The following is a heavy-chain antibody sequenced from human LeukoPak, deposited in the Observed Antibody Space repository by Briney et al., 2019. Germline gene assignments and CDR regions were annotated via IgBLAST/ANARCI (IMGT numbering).Heavy chain of an antibody. V-gene: IGHV3-30*02. CDR1: GFIFSSYG. J-gene: IGHJ3*02. CDR2: IRYDGSKK. Sequence: GGSLRLSCAASGFIFSSYGMHWVRQAPGKGLEWVAFIRYDGSKKYYADSVKGRFTISRDNSKNTLYLQMNSLRAEDTAVYYCAREGHAGAFDIWGQGTMVTVSS. CDR3: AREGHAGAFDI.